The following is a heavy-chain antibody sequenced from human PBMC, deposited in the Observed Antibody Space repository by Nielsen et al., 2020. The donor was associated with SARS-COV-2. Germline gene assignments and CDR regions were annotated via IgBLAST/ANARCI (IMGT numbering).Heavy chain of an antibody. CDR3: AREFALRDTAYFDY. J-gene: IGHJ4*02. Sequence: GGSLRLSCAASGFSVSCHAKNWVRQAPGKGLQWVSLIYSDGSTKYADSVKGRFTISIDNSRNTVYLQMNSLRPEDTAVYYCAREFALRDTAYFDYWGQGTLVTVSS. CDR2: IYSDGST. D-gene: IGHD5-18*01. CDR1: GFSVSCHA. V-gene: IGHV3-53*01.